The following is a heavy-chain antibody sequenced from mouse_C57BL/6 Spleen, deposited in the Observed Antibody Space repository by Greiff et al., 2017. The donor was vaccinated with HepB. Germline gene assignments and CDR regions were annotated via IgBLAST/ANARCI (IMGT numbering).Heavy chain of an antibody. CDR1: GYTFTSYW. CDR3: ARGYYYGSSYFFDY. Sequence: QVHVKQPGAELVRPGTSVKLSCKASGYTFTSYWMHWVKQRPGQGLEWIGVIDPSDSYTNYNQKFKGKATLTVDTSSSTAYMQLSSLTSEDSAVYYCARGYYYGSSYFFDYWGQGTTLTVSS. CDR2: IDPSDSYT. J-gene: IGHJ2*01. D-gene: IGHD1-1*01. V-gene: IGHV1-59*01.